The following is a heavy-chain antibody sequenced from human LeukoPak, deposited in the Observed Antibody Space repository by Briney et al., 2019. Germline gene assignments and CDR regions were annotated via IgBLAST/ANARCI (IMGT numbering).Heavy chain of an antibody. D-gene: IGHD6-19*01. CDR1: GFTFDDYA. CDR3: ARRGAVAAPLDY. Sequence: GGSLRLSCAASGFTFDDYAMHWVRQAPGKGLEWVSGISWNSGSIGYADSVKGRFTISRDTAKNSLYLQMNSLRVEDTAFYYCARRGAVAAPLDYWGQGTLVSLSS. CDR2: ISWNSGSI. J-gene: IGHJ4*02. V-gene: IGHV3-9*01.